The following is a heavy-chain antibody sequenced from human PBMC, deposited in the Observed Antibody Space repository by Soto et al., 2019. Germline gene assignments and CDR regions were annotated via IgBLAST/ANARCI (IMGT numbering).Heavy chain of an antibody. CDR3: ARSVEGYLDY. CDR1: GFTFSVYS. J-gene: IGHJ4*02. Sequence: EVQLVESGGDLVQRGGSLRLSCVASGFTFSVYSMNWVRQAPGKGLEWFSYSTSDTKTIKYADSVKGRFTISRNNGKNSVYLQKNSLRDEDTAGYYCARSVEGYLDYWGQGTLVTVSS. D-gene: IGHD6-19*01. CDR2: STSDTKTI. V-gene: IGHV3-48*02.